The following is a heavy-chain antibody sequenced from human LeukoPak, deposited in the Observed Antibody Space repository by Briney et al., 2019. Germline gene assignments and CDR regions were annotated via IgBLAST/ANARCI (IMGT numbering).Heavy chain of an antibody. CDR1: GGSISSSNYY. CDR2: IYSRGST. CDR3: ARGDGYKDY. J-gene: IGHJ4*02. D-gene: IGHD5-24*01. V-gene: IGHV4-39*07. Sequence: SETLSLTCIVSGGSISSSNYYWGWIRQSPGKGLEWIGSIYSRGSTYYNPSLKSRVTISVDTSKNQFSLKLSSVTAADTAVYYCARGDGYKDYWGQGTLVTVSS.